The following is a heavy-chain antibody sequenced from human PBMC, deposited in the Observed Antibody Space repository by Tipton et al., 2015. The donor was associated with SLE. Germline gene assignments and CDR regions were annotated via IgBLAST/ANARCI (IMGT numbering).Heavy chain of an antibody. J-gene: IGHJ4*02. CDR1: GGSFSGYY. Sequence: TLSLTCAVYGGSFSGYYWSWIRQPPGKGLEWIGEINHSGSTNYNPSLKSRVTISVDTSKNQFSLKLSSVTAADTAVYYCAGGTEGYWGQGTLVTVSS. CDR3: AGGTEGY. V-gene: IGHV4-34*01. CDR2: INHSGST. D-gene: IGHD1-14*01.